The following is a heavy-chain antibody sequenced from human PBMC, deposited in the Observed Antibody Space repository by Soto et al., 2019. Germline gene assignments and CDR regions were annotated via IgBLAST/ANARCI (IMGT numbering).Heavy chain of an antibody. CDR1: GFTFSSYS. D-gene: IGHD6-6*01. CDR2: ISSSSSYI. CDR3: ARSIAARPPSDYYYGMDV. J-gene: IGHJ6*02. V-gene: IGHV3-21*01. Sequence: PGGSLRLSCAASGFTFSSYSMNWVRQAPGKRLEWVSSISSSSSYIYYADSVKGRFTISRDNAKNSLYLQMNSLRAEDTAVYYCARSIAARPPSDYYYGMDVWGQGTTVTVSS.